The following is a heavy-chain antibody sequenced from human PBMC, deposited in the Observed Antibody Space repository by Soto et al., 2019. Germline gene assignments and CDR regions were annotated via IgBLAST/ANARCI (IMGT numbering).Heavy chain of an antibody. CDR2: IYYSGST. V-gene: IGHV4-59*08. CDR3: ARLLYYYGSGSYKYGMDV. Sequence: SETLSLTCTVSGGSISSYYWSWNRQPPGKGLEWIGYIYYSGSTNYNPSLKSRVTISVDTSKNQFSLKLSSVTAADTAVYYCARLLYYYGSGSYKYGMDVWGQGTTVTVS. J-gene: IGHJ6*02. D-gene: IGHD3-10*01. CDR1: GGSISSYY.